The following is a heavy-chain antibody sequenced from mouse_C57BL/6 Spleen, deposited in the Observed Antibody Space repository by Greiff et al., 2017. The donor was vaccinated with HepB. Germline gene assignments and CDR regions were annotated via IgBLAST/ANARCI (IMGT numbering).Heavy chain of an antibody. CDR1: GYTFTSYW. V-gene: IGHV1-55*01. J-gene: IGHJ2*01. CDR3: ARGEFTTVVGNY. CDR2: IYPGSGST. Sequence: QVQLKQPGAELVKPGASVKMSCKASGYTFTSYWITWVKQRPGQGLEWIGDIYPGSGSTNYNEKFKSKATLTVDTSSSTAYMQLSSLTSEDSAVYYCARGEFTTVVGNYWGQGTTLTVSS. D-gene: IGHD1-1*01.